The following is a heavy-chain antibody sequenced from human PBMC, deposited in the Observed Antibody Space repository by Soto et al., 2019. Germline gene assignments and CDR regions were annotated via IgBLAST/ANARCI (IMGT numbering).Heavy chain of an antibody. CDR3: ARSIDP. J-gene: IGHJ5*02. CDR2: INHSGST. Sequence: PSETLSLTCAVYGGSFSGYYWSWIRQPPGKGLEWLGEINHSGSTNYNPSLKSRVTISVETSKNQFSRLQSSVTAADTAVDYCARSIDPWGQGTLVTVSS. V-gene: IGHV4-34*01. CDR1: GGSFSGYY.